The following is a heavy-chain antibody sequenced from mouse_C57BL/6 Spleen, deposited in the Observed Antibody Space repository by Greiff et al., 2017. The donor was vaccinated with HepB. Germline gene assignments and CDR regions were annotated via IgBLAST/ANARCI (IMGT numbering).Heavy chain of an antibody. V-gene: IGHV1-64*01. CDR1: GYTFTSYW. CDR3: ARSEALGLYYFDY. Sequence: QLQQPGAELVKPGASVKLSCKASGYTFTSYWMHWVKQRPGQGLEWIGMIHPNSGSTNYNEKFKSKATLTVDKSSSTAYMQLSSLTSEDSAVYYCARSEALGLYYFDYWGQGTTLTVSS. CDR2: IHPNSGST. D-gene: IGHD3-2*02. J-gene: IGHJ2*01.